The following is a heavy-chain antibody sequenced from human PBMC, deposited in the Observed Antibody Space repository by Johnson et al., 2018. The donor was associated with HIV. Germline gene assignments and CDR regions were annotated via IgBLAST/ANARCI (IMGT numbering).Heavy chain of an antibody. V-gene: IGHV3-11*04. CDR1: RFTVSSNY. D-gene: IGHD4-17*01. Sequence: QVQLVESGGGVVQPGGSLRLSCAASRFTVSSNYMTWVRQAPGKGLECLSYITSSGSSIYYTDSVKGRFPISRDNAKTSLFLRMNSLRADDSAIYYCARDATPWGGDYVGYAFDLWGQGTVVTVSS. CDR3: ARDATPWGGDYVGYAFDL. CDR2: ITSSGSSI. J-gene: IGHJ3*01.